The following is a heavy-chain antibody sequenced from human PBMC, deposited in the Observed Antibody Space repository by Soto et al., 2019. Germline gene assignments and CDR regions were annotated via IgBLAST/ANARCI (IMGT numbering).Heavy chain of an antibody. V-gene: IGHV1-18*01. CDR1: GYAFTTYG. J-gene: IGHJ4*02. D-gene: IGHD1-1*01. Sequence: QVHLVQSGAEVKKPGASVKVSCQGSGYAFTTYGITWVRQAPGQGLEWMGWISAHNGNTNYAQKLQGRVTVTRDTSTSTAYMALRRLRYDDTAVYCCARGRYGDYWGQGALVHVSP. CDR3: ARGRYGDY. CDR2: ISAHNGNT.